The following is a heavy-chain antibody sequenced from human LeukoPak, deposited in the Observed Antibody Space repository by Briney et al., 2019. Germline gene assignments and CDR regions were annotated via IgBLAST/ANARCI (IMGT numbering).Heavy chain of an antibody. V-gene: IGHV4-39*01. CDR3: ARRAASAAFDY. J-gene: IGHJ4*02. CDR2: IYYSGST. D-gene: IGHD6-13*01. Sequence: KPSETLSLTCTVSGGSISSSSYYWGWIRQPPGKGLEWIGSIYYSGSTYYNPSLKSRVTISVDTSKNQFSLKLSSVTAADTAVYYCARRAASAAFDYWGQGTLVTVSS. CDR1: GGSISSSSYY.